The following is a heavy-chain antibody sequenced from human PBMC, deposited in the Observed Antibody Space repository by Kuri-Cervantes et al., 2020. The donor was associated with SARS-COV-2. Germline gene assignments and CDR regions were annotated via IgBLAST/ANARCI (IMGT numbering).Heavy chain of an antibody. D-gene: IGHD6-13*01. CDR2: ISGSGGST. J-gene: IGHJ4*02. Sequence: GESLKISCAASGFTFSSYAMSWVRQAPGKGLEWVSAISGSGGSTYYADSVKGRFTISRDNSKNTLYLQMNSLRAEDTAVYYCARLKYSSSREYYFDYWGQGTLVTVSS. CDR1: GFTFSSYA. V-gene: IGHV3-23*01. CDR3: ARLKYSSSREYYFDY.